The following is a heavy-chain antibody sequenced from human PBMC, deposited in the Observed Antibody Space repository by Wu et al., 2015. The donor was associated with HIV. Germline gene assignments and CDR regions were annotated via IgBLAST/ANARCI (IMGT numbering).Heavy chain of an antibody. CDR1: GYTFTGYY. CDR2: INPNSGGT. D-gene: IGHD3-16*01. CDR3: ARARSMYYGLGRDAVVDV. V-gene: IGHV1-2*02. Sequence: QVQLVHSGAEVKKPGASVKVSCKASGYTFTGYYMHWVRQAPGQGLEWMGWINPNSGGTNYAQKFQGRVTMTRDTSISTAYMELSRLRSDDTAVYYCARARSMYYGLGRDAVVDVVGEGTTVTV. J-gene: IGHJ6*02.